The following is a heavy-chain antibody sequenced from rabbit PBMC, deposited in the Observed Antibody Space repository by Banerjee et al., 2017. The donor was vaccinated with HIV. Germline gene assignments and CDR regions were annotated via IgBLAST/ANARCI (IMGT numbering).Heavy chain of an antibody. CDR2: IFTSSGSN. CDR1: GFSFSSNYL. Sequence: QEQLEESGGDLVNPGGSLTLTCTASGFSFSSNYLRCWGRQAPGKGLGLIGCIFTSSGSNCCASWAKARFTTSTTQSTTVTVQVTSMTAAATDYYFCARDQASNSGYGFNLWGQGTLVTVS. V-gene: IGHV1S45*01. D-gene: IGHD1-1*01. J-gene: IGHJ4*01. CDR3: ARDQASNSGYGFNL.